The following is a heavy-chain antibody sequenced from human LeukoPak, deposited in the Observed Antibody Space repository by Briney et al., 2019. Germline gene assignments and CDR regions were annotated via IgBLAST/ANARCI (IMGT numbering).Heavy chain of an antibody. V-gene: IGHV3-23*01. Sequence: GGSLRLSCATSGFTFSNYAMSWVRQAPGKGLEWVSGISGSGGSTYYADSVKGRFTISRDNSKNTLYLQMNSLRAEDTAVYYCAKGRTTVTTNNYYGMDVWGQGTTVTVSS. CDR3: AKGRTTVTTNNYYGMDV. J-gene: IGHJ6*02. CDR2: ISGSGGST. D-gene: IGHD4-11*01. CDR1: GFTFSNYA.